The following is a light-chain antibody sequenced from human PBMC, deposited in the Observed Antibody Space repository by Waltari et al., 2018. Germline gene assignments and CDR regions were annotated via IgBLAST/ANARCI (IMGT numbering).Light chain of an antibody. V-gene: IGLV2-14*03. CDR3: SSYTSSSTLYV. Sequence: QSALTQPAPVSGSPGQSIPISCPGTIGDVGDYDYVSCYQKHHRKAPQVIIYDVATRPSGVSSRFSGSKSGNTASLTISGLQAEDEADYFCSSYTSSSTLYVFGTGTKVTVL. CDR2: DVA. CDR1: IGDVGDYDY. J-gene: IGLJ1*01.